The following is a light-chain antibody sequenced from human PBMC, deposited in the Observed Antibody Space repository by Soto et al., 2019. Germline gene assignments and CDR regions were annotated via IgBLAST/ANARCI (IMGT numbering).Light chain of an antibody. CDR3: QQSDNWPLT. Sequence: ELVMTQSPATLSVSPGERVNLSCRASQSVGSNLAWYQQKPGQAPRLLFYGASTRATGIPARVSGSGSGTEFTLTISSLQSEDFAVYYCQQSDNWPLTFGGGTKVEVK. J-gene: IGKJ4*01. V-gene: IGKV3-15*01. CDR1: QSVGSN. CDR2: GAS.